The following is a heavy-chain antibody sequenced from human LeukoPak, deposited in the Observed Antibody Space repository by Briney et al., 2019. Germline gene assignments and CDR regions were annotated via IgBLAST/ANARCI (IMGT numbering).Heavy chain of an antibody. CDR2: IYYSGST. D-gene: IGHD4-17*01. CDR3: ARVGTTVESYYGMDV. V-gene: IGHV4-61*08. J-gene: IGHJ6*02. Sequence: SETLSLTCTVSGGSISSGGYYWSWIRQHPGKGLEWIGYIYYSGSTNYNPSLKSRVTISVDTSKNQFSLKLSSVTAADTAVYYCARVGTTVESYYGMDVWGQGTTVTVSS. CDR1: GGSISSGGYY.